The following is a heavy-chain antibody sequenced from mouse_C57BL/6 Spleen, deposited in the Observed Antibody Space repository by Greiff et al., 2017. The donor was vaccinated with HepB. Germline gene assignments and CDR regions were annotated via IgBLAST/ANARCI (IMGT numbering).Heavy chain of an antibody. V-gene: IGHV1-55*01. CDR2: IYPGSGST. CDR1: GYTFTSYW. J-gene: IGHJ2*01. Sequence: QVQLKQPGAELVKPGASVKMSCKASGYTFTSYWIPWVKQRPGQGLEWIGYIYPGSGSTNYTETFKSKATLTVDTTSSTAYMKLSSLTSEDSAVYYSEREEYDYVDYWGQGTTLTVS. D-gene: IGHD2-10*02. CDR3: EREEYDYVDY.